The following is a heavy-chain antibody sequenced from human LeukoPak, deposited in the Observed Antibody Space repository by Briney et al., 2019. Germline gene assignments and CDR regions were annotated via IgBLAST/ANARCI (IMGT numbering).Heavy chain of an antibody. CDR2: INPSGGST. J-gene: IGHJ6*03. V-gene: IGHV1-46*01. CDR3: ARDRMAAALSSPYSYYYYMDV. Sequence: GASVKVSCKASGYTFTSYYMHWVRQAPGQGLEWMGIINPSGGSTSYAQKFQGRVTMTRDMSTSTVYMELSSLRSEDTAVYYCARDRMAAALSSPYSYYYYMDVWGKGTTVTISS. D-gene: IGHD2-15*01. CDR1: GYTFTSYY.